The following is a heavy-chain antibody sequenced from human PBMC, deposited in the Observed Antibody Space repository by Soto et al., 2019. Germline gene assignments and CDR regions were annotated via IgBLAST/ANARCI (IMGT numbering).Heavy chain of an antibody. J-gene: IGHJ6*03. D-gene: IGHD1-1*01. CDR1: GGSISSYY. CDR3: AREGGNDMDV. V-gene: IGHV4-59*01. CDR2: IYYSGST. Sequence: SETLSLTCTVSGGSISSYYWSWIRQPPGKGLEWIGYIYYSGSTNYNPSLKSRVTISVDTSKNQFSLKLSSVTAADTVVYYCAREGGNDMDVWGKGTTVTVSS.